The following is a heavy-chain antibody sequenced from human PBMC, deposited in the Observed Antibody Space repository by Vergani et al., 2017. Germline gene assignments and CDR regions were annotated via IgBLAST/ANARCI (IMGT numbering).Heavy chain of an antibody. CDR3: AKDFWVTTYAFDI. Sequence: EVQLVESGGGLVKPGRSLRLSCAASGFTFDDYAMHWVRQAPGKGLEWVSGISWNSGSIGYADSVKGRFTISRDNAKNSLYLQMNSLRAEDTALYYCAKDFWVTTYAFDIWGQGTMVTVSS. CDR1: GFTFDDYA. CDR2: ISWNSGSI. J-gene: IGHJ3*02. V-gene: IGHV3-9*01. D-gene: IGHD4-11*01.